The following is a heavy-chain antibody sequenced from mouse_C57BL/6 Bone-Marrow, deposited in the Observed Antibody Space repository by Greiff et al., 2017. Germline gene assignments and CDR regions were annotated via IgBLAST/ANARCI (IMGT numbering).Heavy chain of an antibody. CDR3: ASDGDYDYWYFDD. Sequence: VQLQQSGPELVKPGASVKLSCTASGYTFTSSDMNWVKQRPGPGLEWIGWIYPGDGSTKYNEKFKGKATLTADTSSSTAYLELRSLTSEDSAFYFCASDGDYDYWYFDDWGPGTPVTVSA. CDR1: GYTFTSSD. D-gene: IGHD2-4*01. J-gene: IGHJ1*01. V-gene: IGHV1-85*01. CDR2: IYPGDGST.